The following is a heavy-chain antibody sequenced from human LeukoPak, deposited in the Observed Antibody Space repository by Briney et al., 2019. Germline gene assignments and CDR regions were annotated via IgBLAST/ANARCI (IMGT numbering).Heavy chain of an antibody. J-gene: IGHJ5*02. CDR3: ARDGAGWFGGNWFDP. CDR2: ISAYNGNT. CDR1: GYTFTIYG. Sequence: VASVKVSCKASGYTFTIYGISWVRQAPGQGLEWMGWISAYNGNTNYAQKLQGRVTMTTDTSTSTAYMELRSLRSDDTAVYYCARDGAGWFGGNWFDPWGQGTLVTVSS. D-gene: IGHD3-10*01. V-gene: IGHV1-18*01.